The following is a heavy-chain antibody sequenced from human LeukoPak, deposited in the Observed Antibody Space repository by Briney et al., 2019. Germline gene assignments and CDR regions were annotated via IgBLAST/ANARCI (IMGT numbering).Heavy chain of an antibody. CDR1: GYTFTSYG. D-gene: IGHD3-22*01. CDR3: ARDPYSVVVDTSYNWFDP. CDR2: ISAYNGNT. J-gene: IGHJ5*02. Sequence: ASVKVSCKASGYTFTSYGISWVRQAPGQGLEWMGWISAYNGNTNYAQKPQGRVTMTTDTSTSTAYMELRSLRSDDTAVYYCARDPYSVVVDTSYNWFDPWGQGTLVTVSS. V-gene: IGHV1-18*01.